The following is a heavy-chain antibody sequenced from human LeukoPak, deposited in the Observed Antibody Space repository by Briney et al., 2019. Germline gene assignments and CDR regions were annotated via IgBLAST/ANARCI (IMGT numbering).Heavy chain of an antibody. V-gene: IGHV3-23*01. CDR1: GFTFSSYA. D-gene: IGHD4-23*01. J-gene: IGHJ6*02. CDR2: IGGGGCCA. Sequence: GGSLRLSCAASGFTFSSYAMSWVRQAPGKGLEWLSAIGGGGCCASYPDSVKGRFTISRDNSKNTLYLQMNSLRVEDTAVYYCAKRVTTVEPSVVDVWGQGTAVTVSS. CDR3: AKRVTTVEPSVVDV.